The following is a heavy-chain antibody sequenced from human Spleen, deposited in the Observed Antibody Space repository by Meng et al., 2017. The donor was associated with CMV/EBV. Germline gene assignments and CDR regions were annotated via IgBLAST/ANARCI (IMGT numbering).Heavy chain of an antibody. J-gene: IGHJ3*02. CDR1: GFTFSSHA. D-gene: IGHD2-15*01. CDR3: ARDRGGYCSSSSCPRAFDI. CDR2: ISYDGNNK. V-gene: IGHV3-30*04. Sequence: GESLKISCATSGFTFSSHALHWVRQAPGKGLEWVAVISYDGNNKYYADSVKGRFTISRDNSKYTLYLQMNSLRAEDTAVYYCARDRGGYCSSSSCPRAFDIWGQGTTVTVSS.